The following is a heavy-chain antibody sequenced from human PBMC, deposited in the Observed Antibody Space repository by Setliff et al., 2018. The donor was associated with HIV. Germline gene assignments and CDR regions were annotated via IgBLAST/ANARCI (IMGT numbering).Heavy chain of an antibody. J-gene: IGHJ4*02. V-gene: IGHV4-34*01. CDR2: INHRGST. CDR3: ARASLQHLVQIFDY. Sequence: SETLSLTCAVYGGSFSGYNWNWIRQPPGTGLEWIGEINHRGSTNYIPSLKSRVTISVDTSKNQFSLKLSSVTAADTAVYYCARASLQHLVQIFDYWGQGTLVTVSS. CDR1: GGSFSGYN. D-gene: IGHD6-13*01.